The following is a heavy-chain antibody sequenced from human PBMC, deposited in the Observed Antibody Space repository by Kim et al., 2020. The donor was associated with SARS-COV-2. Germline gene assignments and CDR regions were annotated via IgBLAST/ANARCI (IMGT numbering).Heavy chain of an antibody. J-gene: IGHJ6*02. CDR2: MNPNSGNT. D-gene: IGHD3-16*02. CDR3: WSPNYVWGSYRPYYYGMDV. Sequence: ASVKVSCKASGYTFTSYDINWVRQVTGQGLEWMGWMNPNSGNTGYAQKFQGRVTMTRNTSISTAYMELSSLRSEDTAVYYCWSPNYVWGSYRPYYYGMDVWGQGTTVTVSS. V-gene: IGHV1-8*01. CDR1: GYTFTSYD.